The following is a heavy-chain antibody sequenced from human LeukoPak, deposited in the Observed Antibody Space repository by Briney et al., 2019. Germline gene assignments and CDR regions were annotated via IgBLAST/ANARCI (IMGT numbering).Heavy chain of an antibody. D-gene: IGHD4-17*01. J-gene: IGHJ3*02. CDR3: VKDKVYGAQSGGAFDI. CDR1: GFTFRSYA. V-gene: IGHV3-64D*09. Sequence: GGSLRLSCAASGFTFRSYAMQWVRRAPGKGLEYVSAISSNGGSTYYADSVKGRFTISRDNSKNTLYLQMSSLRAEDTAVYYCVKDKVYGAQSGGAFDIWGQGTMVTVSS. CDR2: ISSNGGST.